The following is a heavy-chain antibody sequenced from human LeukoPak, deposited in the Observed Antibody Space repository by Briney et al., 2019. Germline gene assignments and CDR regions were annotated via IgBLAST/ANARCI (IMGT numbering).Heavy chain of an antibody. V-gene: IGHV3-7*01. CDR1: GFTFSRYW. J-gene: IGHJ4*02. CDR3: TRDTDGSLDY. D-gene: IGHD1-26*01. CDR2: IKQDGSTK. Sequence: PGGSLRLSCAPSGFTFSRYWMTWVRQAPGKGLEWVANIKQDGSTKHYADSLKGRFTISRDNPKNSLYLQMNNLRADDTAVYYCTRDTDGSLDYWGQGILVTVAS.